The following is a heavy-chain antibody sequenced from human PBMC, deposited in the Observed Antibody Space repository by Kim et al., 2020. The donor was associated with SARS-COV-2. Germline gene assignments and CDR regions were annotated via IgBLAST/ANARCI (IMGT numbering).Heavy chain of an antibody. V-gene: IGHV4-39*01. CDR2: IYYSGST. J-gene: IGHJ5*02. CDR3: ARQRITMMVGSRWFDP. CDR1: GGSISSSSYY. D-gene: IGHD3-22*01. Sequence: SETLSLTCTVSGGSISSSSYYWGWIRQPPGKGEWIGSIYYSGSTYYNPSLKSRVTISVDTSKNQFSLKLSSVTAADTAVYYCARQRITMMVGSRWFDPWGQGTLVTVSS.